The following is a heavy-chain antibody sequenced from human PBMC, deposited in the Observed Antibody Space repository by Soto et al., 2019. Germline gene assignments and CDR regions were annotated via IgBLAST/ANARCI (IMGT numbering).Heavy chain of an antibody. D-gene: IGHD3-9*01. CDR1: GYTFTSYG. CDR2: ISAYDGYT. J-gene: IGHJ6*02. V-gene: IGHV1-18*01. Sequence: QVQLVQSVAEVKKPGASVKVSCKASGYTFTSYGINWVRQAPGQGLEWLGWISAYDGYTTYAQILQGRVFMTTDTSTKTAYMELRSLRSDDTATYFCARGGYYDTSGSRNYHYYGMNVWGQGTTVTVSS. CDR3: ARGGYYDTSGSRNYHYYGMNV.